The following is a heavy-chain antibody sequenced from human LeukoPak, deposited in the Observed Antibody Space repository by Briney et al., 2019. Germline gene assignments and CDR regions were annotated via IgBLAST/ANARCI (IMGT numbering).Heavy chain of an antibody. CDR2: ISPDGSSA. CDR3: ARVSFCPRCHFDY. Sequence: PGGSLRLTCAASGFSFSSYWMHWVRQAPGKGLVWVARISPDGSSALSADSVRGRFPISRDNADNTLYLQLNSLRAEDTAVYYCARVSFCPRCHFDYWGQGTLVTVSS. V-gene: IGHV3-74*03. D-gene: IGHD2/OR15-2a*01. CDR1: GFSFSSYW. J-gene: IGHJ4*02.